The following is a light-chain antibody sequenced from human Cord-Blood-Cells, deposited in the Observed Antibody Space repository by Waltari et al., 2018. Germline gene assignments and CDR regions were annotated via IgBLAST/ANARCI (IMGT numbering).Light chain of an antibody. CDR3: QQFNSYPIT. J-gene: IGKJ5*01. V-gene: IGKV1-13*02. Sequence: LQLTQSPYSLSASVGDRVTITCRASQGISSALAWYQQKPGKAPKLLIYDASSLESGVPSRFSGSGSGTDFTLTISSLQPEDFATYYCQQFNSYPITFGQGTRLEIK. CDR1: QGISSA. CDR2: DAS.